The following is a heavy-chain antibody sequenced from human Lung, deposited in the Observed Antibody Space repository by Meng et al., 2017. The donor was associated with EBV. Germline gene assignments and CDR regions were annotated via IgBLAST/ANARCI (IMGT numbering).Heavy chain of an antibody. J-gene: IGHJ1*01. V-gene: IGHV4-4*02. Sequence: QVQLQEARPGRVKPSGTLSPTCAVSGGPISSSNWWSWVRQPPGKGLEWIGEIYHSGSTNYNPSLKSRVTISVDKSKNQFSLKLSSVTAVDTAVYYCARDEGGNSERGFQHWGQGTLVTVSS. CDR3: ARDEGGNSERGFQH. CDR1: GGPISSSNW. CDR2: IYHSGST. D-gene: IGHD4-23*01.